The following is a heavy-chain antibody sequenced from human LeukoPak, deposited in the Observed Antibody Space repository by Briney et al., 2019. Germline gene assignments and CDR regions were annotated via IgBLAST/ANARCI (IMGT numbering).Heavy chain of an antibody. Sequence: GGSLRLSCAASGFTFSSYAMSWVRQAPGKGLERVSGISGSGGSTYYADSVKGRFTIFRDNSKNTLYLQMNSLRAEDTAVYHCANGWSPDYWGRGTLVTVSS. J-gene: IGHJ4*02. D-gene: IGHD2-15*01. V-gene: IGHV3-23*01. CDR1: GFTFSSYA. CDR2: ISGSGGST. CDR3: ANGWSPDY.